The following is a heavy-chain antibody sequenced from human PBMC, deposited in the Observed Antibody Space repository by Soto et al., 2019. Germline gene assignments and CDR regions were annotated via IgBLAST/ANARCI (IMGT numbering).Heavy chain of an antibody. V-gene: IGHV1-46*01. CDR3: ARGGHVVVVTAALDY. CDR2: VNPSGGHT. J-gene: IGHJ4*02. Sequence: QVQLVQSGAEVKKPGASVKVSCKASGDTFTDYYIHWVRQAPGQGLEWMGTVNPSGGHTTYAQHFPGRMTMTRDTSTNTRYMELTSLTSEDTAVYYCARGGHVVVVTAALDYWGQGPLVTVSS. CDR1: GDTFTDYY. D-gene: IGHD2-21*02.